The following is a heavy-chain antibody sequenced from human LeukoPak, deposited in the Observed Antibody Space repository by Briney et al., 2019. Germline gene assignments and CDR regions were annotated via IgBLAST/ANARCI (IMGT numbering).Heavy chain of an antibody. J-gene: IGHJ5*02. CDR1: GLTFSNLK. CDR3: AREGSTSCTGWFDP. Sequence: GGSLRLSCAVSGLTFSNLKMNWVRQAPGKGLEWVSYINAGGRTTFYADSVTGRFTISRDNAKNSLYLQMNSLRAEDTAVYYCAREGSTSCTGWFDPWGQGTLVTVSS. D-gene: IGHD1-26*01. V-gene: IGHV3-48*03. CDR2: INAGGRTT.